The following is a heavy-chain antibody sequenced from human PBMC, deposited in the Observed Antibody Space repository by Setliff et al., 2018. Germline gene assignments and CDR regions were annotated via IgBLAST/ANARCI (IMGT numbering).Heavy chain of an antibody. V-gene: IGHV1-18*01. CDR3: AREGRRYYDSSGYYYDPYYYYYMDV. D-gene: IGHD3-22*01. Sequence: GASVKVSCKASGYTFTTHGISWVRQAPGQGLEWMGWISAYNDNTNYAQKVQGRVTMTTDTSTSTAYMELRSLTSDDTAVYYCAREGRRYYDSSGYYYDPYYYYYMDVWGKGTTVTVSS. CDR2: ISAYNDNT. CDR1: GYTFTTHG. J-gene: IGHJ6*03.